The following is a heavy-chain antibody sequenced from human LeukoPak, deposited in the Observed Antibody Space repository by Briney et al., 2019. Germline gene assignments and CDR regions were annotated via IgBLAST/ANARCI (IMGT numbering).Heavy chain of an antibody. V-gene: IGHV3-53*01. Sequence: GGSLRLSCTASGFSVSSIYMSWVRQAPGKGLEWVSVIYSGGSTYCADSVKGRFTISRDNSKNTLYLQMNSLRAEDTAVYYCAISAVAGTEVVADYWGQGTLVTVSS. D-gene: IGHD6-19*01. CDR2: IYSGGST. CDR3: AISAVAGTEVVADY. J-gene: IGHJ4*02. CDR1: GFSVSSIY.